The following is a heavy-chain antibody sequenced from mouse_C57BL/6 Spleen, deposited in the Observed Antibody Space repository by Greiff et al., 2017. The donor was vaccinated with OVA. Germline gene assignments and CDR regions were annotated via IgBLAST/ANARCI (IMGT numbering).Heavy chain of an antibody. CDR3: AKGHLDSTCYYAMDY. CDR2: IDPSDSYT. V-gene: IGHV1-69*01. Sequence: QVQLQQPGAELVMPGASVKLSCKASGYTFTSYWMHWVKQRPGQGLEWIGEIDPSDSYTNYNQKFKGKSTLTVDKSSSTAYMQLSSLTSEDSAVYYCAKGHLDSTCYYAMDYWGQGTTVTVSS. CDR1: GYTFTSYW. J-gene: IGHJ4*01. D-gene: IGHD3-2*01.